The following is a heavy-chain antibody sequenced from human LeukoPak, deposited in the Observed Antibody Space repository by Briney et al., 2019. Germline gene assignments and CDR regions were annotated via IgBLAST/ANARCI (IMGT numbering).Heavy chain of an antibody. J-gene: IGHJ4*02. CDR3: ARVTWGGGYFDY. CDR1: GYTFSSYG. V-gene: IGHV1-18*01. Sequence: ASVKVSCKASGYTFSSYGIEWVRQAPGQGLEWMGWISAYNGNTNYAQKLQGRVTMTTDTSTSTAYMELRSLRSDDTAVYYCARVTWGGGYFDYWGQGTLVTVSS. D-gene: IGHD2-15*01. CDR2: ISAYNGNT.